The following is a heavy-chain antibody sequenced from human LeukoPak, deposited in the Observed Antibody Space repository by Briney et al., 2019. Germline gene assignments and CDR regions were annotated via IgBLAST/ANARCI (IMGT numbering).Heavy chain of an antibody. CDR3: ASQQWVPYY. D-gene: IGHD2-2*01. CDR1: GFTFSNNW. CDR2: IKEDGSEK. V-gene: IGHV3-7*01. J-gene: IGHJ4*02. Sequence: GGSLRLSRAASGFTFSNNWMSWVRQAPGKGLEWVANIKEDGSEKYYVDSVKGRFTISRDNAKNSLYLQMNSLRAEDTAVYYCASQQWVPYYWGQGTLVTVSS.